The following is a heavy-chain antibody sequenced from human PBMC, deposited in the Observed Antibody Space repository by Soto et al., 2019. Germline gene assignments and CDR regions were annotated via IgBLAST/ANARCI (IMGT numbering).Heavy chain of an antibody. Sequence: EVQLVESGGGLIQPGGSLRLICAASGLSVTANYMTWVRQAPGKGLEWLSIIYRGGGTYYADSLKGRAIISRDGFRNMVFLQMNGLTAEDAGVYYCARRDDSETFDIWGRGTAVNVSS. CDR1: GLSVTANY. J-gene: IGHJ3*02. D-gene: IGHD5-18*01. V-gene: IGHV3-53*01. CDR3: ARRDDSETFDI. CDR2: IYRGGGT.